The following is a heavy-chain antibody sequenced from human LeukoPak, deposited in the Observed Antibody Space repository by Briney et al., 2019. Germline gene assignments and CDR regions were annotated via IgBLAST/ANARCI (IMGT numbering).Heavy chain of an antibody. V-gene: IGHV3-23*01. CDR2: ISGSGDNS. Sequence: GGSLRLSCAASGFTFSDYYMSWIRQAPGRGLEWVSTISGSGDNSYYADSVKGRFTISRDNSKNTLYLQMNSLRVEDTAIFYCAKDSPSAPVTSVWGQGTLVTVSS. J-gene: IGHJ4*02. CDR1: GFTFSDYY. D-gene: IGHD4-17*01. CDR3: AKDSPSAPVTSV.